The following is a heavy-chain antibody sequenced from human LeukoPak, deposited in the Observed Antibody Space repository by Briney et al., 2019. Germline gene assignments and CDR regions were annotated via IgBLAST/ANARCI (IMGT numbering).Heavy chain of an antibody. J-gene: IGHJ1*01. CDR1: GYSFTIYG. D-gene: IGHD2-21*01. V-gene: IGHV1-18*04. Sequence: ASVKLSCKGSGYSFTIYGISWGRLAPGPGLEWMGCISTYNSNTNYAHNLHGRVTMTTDAPTSTASMKWSSVRSDVTAVDYWARLADAEYVHHGGQGTLVTVSS. CDR2: ISTYNSNT. CDR3: ARLADAEYVHH.